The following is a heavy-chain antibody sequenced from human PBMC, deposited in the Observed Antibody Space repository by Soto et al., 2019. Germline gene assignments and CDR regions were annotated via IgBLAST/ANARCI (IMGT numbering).Heavy chain of an antibody. J-gene: IGHJ4*02. V-gene: IGHV3-7*03. CDR2: MNQDGSEK. CDR3: ARDNRGTFDY. D-gene: IGHD7-27*01. Sequence: VGSLRLSCAASGFTFSNSWMTWVRQAPGEGLEWVANMNQDGSEKYYEDSVKGRFTISRDNAKNSLSLQMNSLRAEDTAVYFCARDNRGTFDYWGQGALVTVSS. CDR1: GFTFSNSW.